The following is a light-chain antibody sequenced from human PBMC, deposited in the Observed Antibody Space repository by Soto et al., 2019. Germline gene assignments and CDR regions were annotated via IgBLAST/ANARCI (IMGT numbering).Light chain of an antibody. CDR2: KAS. CDR1: QTINNY. J-gene: IGKJ4*01. CDR3: QLYNHWPPLT. Sequence: DIPMHQYPSSLSASVGDSVTITCRPSQTINNYLNWYQQKPGKAPKLLIYKASTLKSGVPSRFSGSGSGTEFTLTISSLQSEDFAVYYCQLYNHWPPLTFGGGTKVDIK. V-gene: IGKV1-5*03.